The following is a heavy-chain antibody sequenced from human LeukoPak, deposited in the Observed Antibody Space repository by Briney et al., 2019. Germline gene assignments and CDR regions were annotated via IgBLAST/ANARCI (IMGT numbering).Heavy chain of an antibody. CDR3: ARVGGHDVFDI. CDR2: IDYSEST. CDR1: GGTLSRNY. J-gene: IGHJ3*02. Sequence: SETLSLTCTVSGGTLSRNYWSWIRQPPGKGLEWIAYIDYSESTNYNPSLKSRLTISVDASKNQFSLKLSSVTAADTAVYYCARVGGHDVFDIWGQGTMVTVSS. V-gene: IGHV4-59*13. D-gene: IGHD3-16*01.